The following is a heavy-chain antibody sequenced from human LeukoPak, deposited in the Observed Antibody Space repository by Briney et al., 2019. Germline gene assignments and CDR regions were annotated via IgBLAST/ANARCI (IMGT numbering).Heavy chain of an antibody. CDR3: ATLYGGGYFDY. V-gene: IGHV4-4*07. CDR1: GGSISSYY. J-gene: IGHJ4*02. CDR2: IYTSGST. Sequence: PETLSLTCTVSGGSISSYYWSWIRQPAGKGLEWIGRIYTSGSTNYNPSLKSRVTISVDKSKNQFSLKLSSVPAADTAVYYCATLYGGGYFDYWGQGTLVTVSS. D-gene: IGHD3-10*02.